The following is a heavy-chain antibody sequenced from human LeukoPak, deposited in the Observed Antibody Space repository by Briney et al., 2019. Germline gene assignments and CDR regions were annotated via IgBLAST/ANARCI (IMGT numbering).Heavy chain of an antibody. V-gene: IGHV4-59*01. Sequence: SETLSLTCTVSGGSISSYYWSWIRQPPGKGLEWIGYIYYSGSTNYNPSLKSRVTISVDTSKNQFSLKLSSVTAADTAVYYCARGGGLNYYYYYMDVWGKGTTVTISS. CDR3: ARGGGLNYYYYYMDV. D-gene: IGHD3-16*01. CDR2: IYYSGST. J-gene: IGHJ6*03. CDR1: GGSISSYY.